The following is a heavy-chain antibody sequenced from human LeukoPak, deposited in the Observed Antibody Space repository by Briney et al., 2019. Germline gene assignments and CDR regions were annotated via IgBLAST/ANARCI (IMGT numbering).Heavy chain of an antibody. CDR1: GGSISSGDYY. D-gene: IGHD2-2*01. CDR3: ASELAAAIPFDY. V-gene: IGHV4-30-4*01. J-gene: IGHJ4*02. Sequence: SQTLALTCTVSGGSISSGDYYWSWIRQPPGKGLEWIGYIYYSGSTYYNPSLKSRVTISVDTSKNQFSLKLSSVTAADTAVYYCASELAAAIPFDYWGQGTLVTVSS. CDR2: IYYSGST.